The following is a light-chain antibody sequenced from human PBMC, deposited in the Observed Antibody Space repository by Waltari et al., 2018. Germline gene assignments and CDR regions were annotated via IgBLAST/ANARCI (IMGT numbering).Light chain of an antibody. J-gene: IGLJ1*01. CDR1: SKDAGGDNF. CDR3: GSYVNTRVLFV. CDR2: DVN. V-gene: IGLV2-14*03. Sequence: QSALTQPASVPGSPGQSITIHCGGTSKDAGGDNFASWYQQHPGKAPKVIIYDVNNRPSGISSRFSGSTSDNTASLTISDLQTEDEADYYCGSYVNTRVLFVFGSGTKVTVL.